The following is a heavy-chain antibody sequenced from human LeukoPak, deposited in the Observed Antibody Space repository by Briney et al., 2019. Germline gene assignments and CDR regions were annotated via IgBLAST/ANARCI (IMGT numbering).Heavy chain of an antibody. D-gene: IGHD6-13*01. J-gene: IGHJ5*02. CDR2: INHSGST. V-gene: IGHV4-34*01. CDR1: GVSINSYY. Sequence: SETLSLTCIVSGVSINSYYWSWIRQPPGKGLEWIGEINHSGSTNYNPSLKSRVTISVDTSKNQFSLKLSSVTAADTAVYYCGVAVAGTRWFDPWGQGTLVTVSS. CDR3: GVAVAGTRWFDP.